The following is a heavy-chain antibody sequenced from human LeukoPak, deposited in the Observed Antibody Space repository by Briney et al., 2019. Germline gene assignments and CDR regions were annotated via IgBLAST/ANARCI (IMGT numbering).Heavy chain of an antibody. CDR1: GFTFDDYA. Sequence: PGGSLRLSCAASGFTFDDYAMHWVRQAPGKGLEWVSGISWNSDSIGYADSVKGRFTISRDNAKNSLYLQMNSLRAEDTALYYCAKDRSSTSFYWFDPWGQGTLVTVSS. CDR2: ISWNSDSI. J-gene: IGHJ5*02. V-gene: IGHV3-9*01. D-gene: IGHD2-2*01. CDR3: AKDRSSTSFYWFDP.